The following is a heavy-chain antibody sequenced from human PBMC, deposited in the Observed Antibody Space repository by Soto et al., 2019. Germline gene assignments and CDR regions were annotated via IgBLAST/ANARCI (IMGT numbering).Heavy chain of an antibody. CDR2: IIPIFGTA. Sequence: SVKVSCKASRGTFSSYAISWVRQAPGQGLEWMGGIIPIFGTANYAQKFQGRVTITADESTSTAYLELSSRRSEDTAVYYCARDDRGYYYGMDVWGQGTTVTVSS. J-gene: IGHJ6*02. V-gene: IGHV1-69*13. CDR1: RGTFSSYA. CDR3: ARDDRGYYYGMDV.